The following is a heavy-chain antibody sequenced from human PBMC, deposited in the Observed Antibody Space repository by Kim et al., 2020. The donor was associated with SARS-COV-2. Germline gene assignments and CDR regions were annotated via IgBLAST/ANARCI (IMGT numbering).Heavy chain of an antibody. CDR3: AKGVINSGFDY. J-gene: IGHJ4*02. V-gene: IGHV3-23*01. Sequence: GGSLRLSCVASGFTFSTSPMGWVRQAPGKGLEWVSRISWDGTRTYYADSVKGRVTMSSDKSKNMLYLHMNSLRVEDTAVYYCAKGVINSGFDYWGQVTQV. CDR1: GFTFSTSP. D-gene: IGHD1-26*01. CDR2: ISWDGTRT.